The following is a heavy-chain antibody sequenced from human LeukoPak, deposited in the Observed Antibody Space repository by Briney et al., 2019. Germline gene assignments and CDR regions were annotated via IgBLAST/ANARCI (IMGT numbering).Heavy chain of an antibody. V-gene: IGHV3-21*01. J-gene: IGHJ5*02. Sequence: GGSLRLSCAASGFTFSSYSMNWVRQAPGKGLEWVSSISSSSSYIYYADSVKGRFTISRDNAKNSLYLQMNSLRAEDTAVYYCAGDYYGSGSYHAFDPWGQGTLVTVSS. CDR2: ISSSSSYI. CDR1: GFTFSSYS. CDR3: AGDYYGSGSYHAFDP. D-gene: IGHD3-10*01.